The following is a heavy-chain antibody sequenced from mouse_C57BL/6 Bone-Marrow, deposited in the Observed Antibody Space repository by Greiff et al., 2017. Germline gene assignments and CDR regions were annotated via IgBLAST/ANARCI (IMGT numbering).Heavy chain of an antibody. J-gene: IGHJ4*01. D-gene: IGHD2-4*01. CDR3: ARGGLRRRGYYYAMDY. CDR2: IYPRSGNT. CDR1: GYTFTSYG. V-gene: IGHV1-81*01. Sequence: VQLQQSGAELARPGASVKLSCKASGYTFTSYGISWVKQRTGQGLEWIGEIYPRSGNTYYNEKFKGKATLTADKSSSTAYMELRSLTSVDSAVYFCARGGLRRRGYYYAMDYWGQGTSVTVSS.